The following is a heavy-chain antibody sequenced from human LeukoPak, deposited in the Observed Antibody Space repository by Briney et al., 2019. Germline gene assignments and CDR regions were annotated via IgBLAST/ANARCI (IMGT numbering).Heavy chain of an antibody. CDR3: AKVVRYYYDRGPSDY. CDR1: GFTFSNYG. CDR2: ISYGGSNK. V-gene: IGHV3-30*18. D-gene: IGHD3-22*01. Sequence: GGSLRLSCAASGFTFSNYGMHWVRQAPGKGLEWVAVISYGGSNKYYADSVKGRFTISRDNSKNTLYLQMNGLRAEDTAVYYCAKVVRYYYDRGPSDYWGQGTLVTVSS. J-gene: IGHJ4*02.